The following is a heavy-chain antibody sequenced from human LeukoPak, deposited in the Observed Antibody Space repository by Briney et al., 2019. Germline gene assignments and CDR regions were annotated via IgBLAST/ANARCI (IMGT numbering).Heavy chain of an antibody. D-gene: IGHD2-2*01. CDR2: INPSGGST. CDR1: GYTFTNYG. J-gene: IGHJ5*02. Sequence: GASVKVSCKASGYTFTNYGITWVRQAPGQGLEWMGIINPSGGSTSYAQKFQGRVTMTRDTSTSTVYMELSSLRSEDTAVYYCARDGRRPLYCSSTSCYNWFDPWGQGTLVTVSS. CDR3: ARDGRRPLYCSSTSCYNWFDP. V-gene: IGHV1-46*01.